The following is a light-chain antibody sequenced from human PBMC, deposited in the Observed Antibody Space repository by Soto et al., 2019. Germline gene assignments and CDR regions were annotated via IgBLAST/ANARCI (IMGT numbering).Light chain of an antibody. V-gene: IGKV4-1*01. CDR3: QQYYTSPYT. CDR2: WAS. J-gene: IGKJ2*01. Sequence: DIVMTQSPDSLAVSLGERAAINCKSSQSVLYSSNNKSYLAWYQHKPGQPPKLLFYWASTRESGVPDRFSGSGSGTDFTLTISSLQAEDVAVYYCQQYYTSPYTFGQGTELEIK. CDR1: QSVLYSSNNKSY.